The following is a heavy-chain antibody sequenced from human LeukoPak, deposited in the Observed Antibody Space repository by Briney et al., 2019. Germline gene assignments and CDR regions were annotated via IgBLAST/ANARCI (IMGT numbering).Heavy chain of an antibody. Sequence: ASVKVSCKASVYTFTGYYMHWVRQAPGQGLEWMGWINPNSGGTNYAQKFQGRVTMTRDTSISTAYMELSRLRSDDTAVYYCASPSVSDYGDYAFDYWGQGTLVTVSS. CDR2: INPNSGGT. J-gene: IGHJ4*02. V-gene: IGHV1-2*02. D-gene: IGHD4-17*01. CDR1: VYTFTGYY. CDR3: ASPSVSDYGDYAFDY.